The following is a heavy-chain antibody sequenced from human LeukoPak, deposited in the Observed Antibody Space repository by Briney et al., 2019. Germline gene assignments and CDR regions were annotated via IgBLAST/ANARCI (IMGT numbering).Heavy chain of an antibody. V-gene: IGHV1-2*02. D-gene: IGHD2/OR15-2a*01. CDR3: VREGEGPLSKDFDY. CDR1: GFTFTDHY. Sequence: ASMKVSCKSSGFTFTDHYIHWVRQGPGQGLEWLGYIGPHSTFTSSPQEFQGRVTMTRDASMSTAYMELTRLTSDDTAVYYCVREGEGPLSKDFDYWGQGTLVTVSS. CDR2: IGPHSTFT. J-gene: IGHJ4*02.